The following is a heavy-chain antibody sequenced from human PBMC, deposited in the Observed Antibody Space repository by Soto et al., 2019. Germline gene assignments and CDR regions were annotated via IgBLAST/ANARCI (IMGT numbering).Heavy chain of an antibody. CDR2: IKAYSGNT. CDR1: GYTFATST. CDR3: AIAEYGDDDY. V-gene: IGHV1-18*01. J-gene: IGHJ4*02. Sequence: GPEAKKPGASVKVSCKASGYTFATSTISWLRQAPGQGPEWMGWIKAYSGNTNYAQKLQGRLTMTTDTSTSTAYMELRSLTTDDTAIYYFAIAEYGDDDYWGQGTLVTVSS. D-gene: IGHD4-17*01.